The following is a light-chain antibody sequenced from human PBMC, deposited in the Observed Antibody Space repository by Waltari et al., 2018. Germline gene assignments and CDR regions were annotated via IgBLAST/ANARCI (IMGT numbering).Light chain of an antibody. CDR1: SSNIGTNT. CDR3: AAWDASLNGFV. V-gene: IGLV1-44*01. Sequence: QSVLTQPPSASAPPGQRVSIFCSGSSSNIGTNTVNWYQELPGTAPKLLIYYNKQRPSGFPDRFFGSRSGTSASLGISVLQPGDEALYYCAAWDASLNGFVFGSGTKVTV. J-gene: IGLJ1*01. CDR2: YNK.